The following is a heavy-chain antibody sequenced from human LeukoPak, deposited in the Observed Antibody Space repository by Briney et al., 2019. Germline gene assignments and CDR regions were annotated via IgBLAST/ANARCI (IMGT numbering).Heavy chain of an antibody. D-gene: IGHD3-22*01. CDR3: ARGGYYDSSGYYGGYYYYYMDG. J-gene: IGHJ6*03. CDR2: TYYRSKWYN. Sequence: SQTLSLTCAISGDSVPSNSAAWHWLRQSPSRGLEWLGRTYYRSKWYNDYAVSVKSRITINPDTSKNQFSLQLNSVTPEDTAVYYCARGGYYDSSGYYGGYYYYYMDGWGKGTTVTIS. CDR1: GDSVPSNSAA. V-gene: IGHV6-1*01.